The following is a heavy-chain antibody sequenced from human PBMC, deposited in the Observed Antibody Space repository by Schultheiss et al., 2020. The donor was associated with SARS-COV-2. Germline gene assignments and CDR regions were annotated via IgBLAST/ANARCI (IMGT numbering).Heavy chain of an antibody. D-gene: IGHD3-3*01. CDR1: GFTFSSYG. CDR3: ARSGNYDFWSGFIHYYGMDV. J-gene: IGHJ6*02. CDR2: IWYDGSNK. Sequence: GGSLRLSCAASGFTFSSYGMHWVRQAPGKGLEWVAVIWYDGSNKYYADSVKGRFTISRDNSKNTLYLQMNSLRAEDTAVYYCARSGNYDFWSGFIHYYGMDVWGQGTTVTVSS. V-gene: IGHV3-33*08.